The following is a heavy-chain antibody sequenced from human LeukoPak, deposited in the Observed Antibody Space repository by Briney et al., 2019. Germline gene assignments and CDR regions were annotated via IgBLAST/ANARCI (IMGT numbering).Heavy chain of an antibody. J-gene: IGHJ4*02. D-gene: IGHD1-26*01. CDR1: GYTFTGFY. CDR2: INPDSGGP. V-gene: IGHV1-2*02. Sequence: ASVKVSCKPSGYTFTGFYIHWVRQAPGQGLEWMGWINPDSGGPYYAQKFQGRVTMTRDTSISTAYMELSRLRFDDTAVYYCARVGSAWDPLDYCGQGTLVTVSS. CDR3: ARVGSAWDPLDY.